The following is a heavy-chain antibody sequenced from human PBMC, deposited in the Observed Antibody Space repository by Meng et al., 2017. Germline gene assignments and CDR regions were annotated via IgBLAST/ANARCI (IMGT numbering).Heavy chain of an antibody. J-gene: IGHJ5*02. CDR2: IIPIFGTA. CDR1: GYTFTSYG. CDR3: ARPRDSYWFDP. D-gene: IGHD2-21*02. Sequence: SVKVSCKASGYTFTSYGISWVRQAPGQGLEWMGGIIPIFGTANYAQKFQGRVTITADKSTSTAYMELSSLRSEDTAVYYCARPRDSYWFDPWGQGTLVTVSS. V-gene: IGHV1-69*06.